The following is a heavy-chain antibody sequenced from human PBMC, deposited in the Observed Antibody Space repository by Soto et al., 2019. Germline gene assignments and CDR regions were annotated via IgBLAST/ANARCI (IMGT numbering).Heavy chain of an antibody. D-gene: IGHD3-10*01. Sequence: SETLSLTCTVSGGSISSGGYYWSWIRQHPGKGLEWIGYIYYSGSTYYNPSLKSRVTISVDTSKNQFSLKLSSVTAADTAVYYCARCPARSTYLYGSGRSSYYYYYMDVWGKGTTVAVSS. V-gene: IGHV4-31*03. CDR3: ARCPARSTYLYGSGRSSYYYYYMDV. CDR1: GGSISSGGYY. CDR2: IYYSGST. J-gene: IGHJ6*03.